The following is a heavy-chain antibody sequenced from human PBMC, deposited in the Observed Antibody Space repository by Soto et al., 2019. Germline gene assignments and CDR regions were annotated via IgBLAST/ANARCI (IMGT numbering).Heavy chain of an antibody. J-gene: IGHJ4*02. CDR1: GGTFSRYG. D-gene: IGHD3-22*01. CDR3: ARDGTLFDSTAYYYLY. Sequence: QVQLVQSGAEVKEPGSSVKVSCKASGGTFSRYGINWVRQAPGQGLEWMGGIIPLFGTANYAQKFRGRVTITADDSTGTAYMELSSPRSGDTAVYYCARDGTLFDSTAYYYLYWGQGTLVTVSS. V-gene: IGHV1-69*01. CDR2: IIPLFGTA.